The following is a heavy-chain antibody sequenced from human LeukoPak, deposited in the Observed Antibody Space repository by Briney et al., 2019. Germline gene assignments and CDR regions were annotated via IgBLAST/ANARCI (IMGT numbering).Heavy chain of an antibody. CDR2: LGIAGDT. Sequence: GGSLRLSCAASGFTFSSYAMSWVRQAPGKGLEWVSALGIAGDTFYPGSVKGRFTISRENAKNSLYLQMNSLRAEDTAMYYCARQKQSHGNFDYWGQGTLVTVSS. CDR1: GFTFSSYA. CDR3: ARQKQSHGNFDY. D-gene: IGHD1-26*01. V-gene: IGHV3-13*01. J-gene: IGHJ4*02.